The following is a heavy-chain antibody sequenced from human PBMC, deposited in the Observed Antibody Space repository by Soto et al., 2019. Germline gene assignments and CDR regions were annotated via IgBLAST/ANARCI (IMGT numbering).Heavy chain of an antibody. J-gene: IGHJ4*02. D-gene: IGHD3-3*01. CDR2: ISSSSSYT. Sequence: GGSLRLSCAASGFTFSDYYMSWIRQAPGKGLEWVSYISSSSSYTNYADSVKGRFTISRDNAKNSLYLQMNSLRAEDTAVYYCARNDAIFGVVPYYFDYWGQGTLVTVSS. CDR3: ARNDAIFGVVPYYFDY. V-gene: IGHV3-11*06. CDR1: GFTFSDYY.